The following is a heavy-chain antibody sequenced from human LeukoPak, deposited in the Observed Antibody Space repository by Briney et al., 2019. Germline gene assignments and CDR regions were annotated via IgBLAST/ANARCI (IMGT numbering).Heavy chain of an antibody. CDR3: ARDPRIAVAGKYFDY. D-gene: IGHD6-19*01. J-gene: IGHJ4*02. V-gene: IGHV1-2*02. CDR1: GYTFTGSF. Sequence: GASVRVSGKASGYTFTGSFMHWVRRAPGQGLGWLGGINPNSGSTNYSQKFQGRVTMTRDTSISTAYMELSRLRSDDTAVYYCARDPRIAVAGKYFDYWGQGTLATVSS. CDR2: INPNSGST.